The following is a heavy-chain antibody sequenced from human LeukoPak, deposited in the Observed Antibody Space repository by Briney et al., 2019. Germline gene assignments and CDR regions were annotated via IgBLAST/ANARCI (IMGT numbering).Heavy chain of an antibody. CDR1: GYTFTSYG. CDR3: ARAPWHYGILTGYEILDY. Sequence: ASVKVSCKASGYTFTSYGISWVRQAPGQGLEWMGWISAYNGNTNYAQKLQGRVTMTTDTSTSTAYMELRSLRSDDTAVYYCARAPWHYGILTGYEILDYWGQGTLVTVSS. J-gene: IGHJ4*02. V-gene: IGHV1-18*01. CDR2: ISAYNGNT. D-gene: IGHD3-9*01.